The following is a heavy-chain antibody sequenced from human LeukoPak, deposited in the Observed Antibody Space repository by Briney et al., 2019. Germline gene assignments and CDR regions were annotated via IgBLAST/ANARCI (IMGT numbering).Heavy chain of an antibody. CDR2: MNQDGREK. D-gene: IGHD3-16*01. CDR1: GFTFSQFW. CDR3: AKDLDSSAVWGSADY. Sequence: GGSLRLSCVASGFTFSQFWMSWVRQAQGKGLEWVASMNQDGREKYYVESVKGRFTISRDNAKNSLYLQMNSLRAEDTALYYCAKDLDSSAVWGSADYWGQGTLVTVSS. V-gene: IGHV3-7*03. J-gene: IGHJ4*02.